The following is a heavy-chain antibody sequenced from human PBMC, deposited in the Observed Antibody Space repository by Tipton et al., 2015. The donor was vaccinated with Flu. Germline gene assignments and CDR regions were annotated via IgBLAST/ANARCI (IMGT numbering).Heavy chain of an antibody. J-gene: IGHJ4*02. V-gene: IGHV3-48*03. D-gene: IGHD1-26*01. CDR1: GFTFSSYE. CDR3: ARDLGGEWELLPGDY. Sequence: AVSGFTFSSYEMNWVRQAPGKGLEWVSYISSSGSTIYYADSVKGRFTISRDNAKNSLYLQMNSLRAEDTAVYYCARDLGGEWELLPGDYWGQGTLVTVSS. CDR2: ISSSGSTI.